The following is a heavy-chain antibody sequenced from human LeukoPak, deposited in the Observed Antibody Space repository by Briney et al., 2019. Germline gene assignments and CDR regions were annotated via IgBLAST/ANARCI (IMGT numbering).Heavy chain of an antibody. D-gene: IGHD3-10*01. CDR3: ARAVVFGEVLFSWFDP. J-gene: IGHJ5*02. CDR1: GYTFTTYE. Sequence: ASVKVSCKASGYTFTTYEIYWVRQATGQGLEWVGWMSPNSGNTVYAQKFQGRVTITRNISISTVYLELSSLRSEDTAVYYCARAVVFGEVLFSWFDPWGQGTLVTVSS. CDR2: MSPNSGNT. V-gene: IGHV1-8*03.